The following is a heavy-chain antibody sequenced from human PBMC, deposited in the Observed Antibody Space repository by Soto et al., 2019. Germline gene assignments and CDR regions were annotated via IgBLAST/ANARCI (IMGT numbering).Heavy chain of an antibody. CDR1: GFTFSSYS. D-gene: IGHD4-17*01. J-gene: IGHJ5*02. V-gene: IGHV3-21*01. CDR2: ISSSSSYI. CDR3: ARDLGVGYGDYENWFDP. Sequence: GGSLRLSCAASGFTFSSYSMNWVRQAPGKGLEWVSSISSSSSYIYYADSVKGRFTISRDNAKNSLYLQMNSLRAEDTAVYYCARDLGVGYGDYENWFDPWGQGTLVTVSS.